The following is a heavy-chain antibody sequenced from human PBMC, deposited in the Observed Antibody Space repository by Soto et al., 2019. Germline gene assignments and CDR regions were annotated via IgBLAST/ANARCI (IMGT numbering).Heavy chain of an antibody. D-gene: IGHD3-10*01. CDR1: GFTFSSYA. Sequence: EVQLLESGGGLVQPGGSLRLSCAASGFTFSSYAMSWVRQAPGKGLEWVSAISGSGGSTYYADSVKGRFTISRDNSKNALYLQMNSLRAEDTAVYYCAKLWFGELESFDYWGQGTLVTVSS. J-gene: IGHJ4*02. V-gene: IGHV3-23*01. CDR2: ISGSGGST. CDR3: AKLWFGELESFDY.